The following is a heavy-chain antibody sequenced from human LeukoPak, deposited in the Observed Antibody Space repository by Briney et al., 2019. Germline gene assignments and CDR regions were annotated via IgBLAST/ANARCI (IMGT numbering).Heavy chain of an antibody. D-gene: IGHD2-2*02. J-gene: IGHJ5*01. Sequence: PGGSLRLSCAASGFTFSTYGMHRVRQAPGKGLEWVAVIPFDGSNKYYTDSVKGRFTISRDNSKNTLYLQMNSLRPEDTAVYYCAKNRVPTAITPDSWGQGTLVTVSS. CDR3: AKNRVPTAITPDS. V-gene: IGHV3-30*18. CDR2: IPFDGSNK. CDR1: GFTFSTYG.